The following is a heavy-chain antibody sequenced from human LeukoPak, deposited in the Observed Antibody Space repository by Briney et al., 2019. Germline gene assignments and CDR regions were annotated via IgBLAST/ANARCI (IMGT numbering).Heavy chain of an antibody. J-gene: IGHJ3*01. D-gene: IGHD3-22*01. CDR1: GLTVRATY. CDR3: AGLSDDSGGPTPLAFDV. CDR2: IFRTGNI. V-gene: IGHV3-66*04. Sequence: GGSLSLPCAASGLTVRATYIGGVRQAPGRGGAWVSFIFRTGNIIHADPVGGRFSISRDNSKNPFSLHMSSLRAEDAAVYFCAGLSDDSGGPTPLAFDVWGQGTMVTVAS.